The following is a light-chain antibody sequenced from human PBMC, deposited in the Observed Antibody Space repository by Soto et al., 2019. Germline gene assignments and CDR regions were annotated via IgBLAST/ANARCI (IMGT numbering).Light chain of an antibody. CDR2: EVR. Sequence: QSALTQPASVSGSAGQSITISCSGTMRDVGAYNLVSWYQQHPRTAPKLIIYEVRNRASGISSRFSGSRSGNTASLTISGLQPEDEGDYYCSAYTARSPLVFGGGTKLTVL. CDR1: MRDVGAYNL. CDR3: SAYTARSPLV. J-gene: IGLJ3*02. V-gene: IGLV2-14*01.